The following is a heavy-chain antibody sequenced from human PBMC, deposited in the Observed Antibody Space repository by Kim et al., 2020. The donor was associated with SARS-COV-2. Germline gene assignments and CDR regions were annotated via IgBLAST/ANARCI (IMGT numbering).Heavy chain of an antibody. J-gene: IGHJ5*02. Sequence: ASVKVSCKASGYTFTSYAMHWVRQAPGQRLEWMGWINAGNGNTKYSQKFQGRVTITRDTSASTAYMELSSLRSEDTAVYYCARGSGSYYWFDPWGQGTLVTVSS. CDR2: INAGNGNT. D-gene: IGHD1-26*01. CDR3: ARGSGSYYWFDP. CDR1: GYTFTSYA. V-gene: IGHV1-3*01.